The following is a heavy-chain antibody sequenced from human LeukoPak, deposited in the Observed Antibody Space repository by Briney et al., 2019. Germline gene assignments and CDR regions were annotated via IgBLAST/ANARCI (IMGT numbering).Heavy chain of an antibody. CDR1: GGSIRSYY. D-gene: IGHD4-17*01. V-gene: IGHV4-59*12. CDR2: IYHSGST. CDR3: ARRDSGWYLDY. Sequence: SETLSLTCTVSGGSIRSYYWSWIRQPPGKGLEWIGSIYHSGSTYYNPSLKSRVTMSVDTSKNQFSLKLSSVTAADTAVYYCARRDSGWYLDYWGQGTLVTVSS. J-gene: IGHJ4*02.